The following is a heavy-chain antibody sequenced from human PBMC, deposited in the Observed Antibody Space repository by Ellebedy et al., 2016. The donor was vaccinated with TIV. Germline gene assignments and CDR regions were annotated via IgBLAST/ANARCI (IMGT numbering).Heavy chain of an antibody. CDR1: GDSINSSY. D-gene: IGHD2-15*01. CDR3: ARHMGTCSGGRCYGAFDF. CDR2: VYYSGNT. J-gene: IGHJ4*02. V-gene: IGHV4-59*08. Sequence: SETLSLTCTVSGDSINSSYWSWIRQSPGKGLEWIGYVYYSGNTDYNPSLKSRLTISGDTAKNQFSLKLSSVTAADTAVYYCARHMGTCSGGRCYGAFDFWGQGTLVTVSS.